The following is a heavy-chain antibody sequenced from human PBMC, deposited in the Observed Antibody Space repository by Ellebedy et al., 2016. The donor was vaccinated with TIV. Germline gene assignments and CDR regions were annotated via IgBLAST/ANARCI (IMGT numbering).Heavy chain of an antibody. CDR3: ARGRDGHYGSGSEDY. J-gene: IGHJ4*02. CDR2: INPSGGST. D-gene: IGHD3-10*01. CDR1: GYTFTIYY. Sequence: AASVKVSCKASGYTFTIYYMHWVRQAPGQGLEWMGIINPSGGSTSYAQKFQGRVTMTRDTSTSTVYMELSSLRSEDTAVYYCARGRDGHYGSGSEDYWGQGTLVTVSS. V-gene: IGHV1-46*01.